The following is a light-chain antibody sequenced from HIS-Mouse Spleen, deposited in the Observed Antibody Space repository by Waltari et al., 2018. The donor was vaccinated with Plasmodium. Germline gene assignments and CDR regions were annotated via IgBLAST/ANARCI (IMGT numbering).Light chain of an antibody. Sequence: QSALTQPPSASGSPGQSVTISCTGTSSDVGGYNYVSWYQQHPGKAPNLMIYEVSKRPSGVPDRFSGSKSGNTASLTISGLQAEDEADYYCCSYAGSYTYVFGTGTKVTVL. V-gene: IGLV2-8*01. J-gene: IGLJ1*01. CDR2: EVS. CDR3: CSYAGSYTYV. CDR1: SSDVGGYNY.